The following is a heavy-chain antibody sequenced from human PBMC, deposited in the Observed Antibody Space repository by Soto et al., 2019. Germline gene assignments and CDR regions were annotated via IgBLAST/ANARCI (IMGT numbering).Heavy chain of an antibody. CDR1: GFPFAPST. CDR2: ICVSVGST. J-gene: IGHJ4*02. Sequence: EVQLLQSGGGLVQPGGSLTLSCGVSGFPFAPSTMSWVRQAPGKGLEWVSTICVSVGSTYSADSVQGRFTVSSDISANTLLLRMTSLTADDTAVYFCAKRDVPHSTSNAYFYDHWGRGVLVTVSS. D-gene: IGHD2-21*02. V-gene: IGHV3-23*01. CDR3: AKRDVPHSTSNAYFYDH.